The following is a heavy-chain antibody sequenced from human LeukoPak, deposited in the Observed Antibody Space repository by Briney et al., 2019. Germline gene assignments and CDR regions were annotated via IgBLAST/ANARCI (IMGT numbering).Heavy chain of an antibody. CDR3: ASVRMGDCSSTSCYAFDI. V-gene: IGHV4-34*01. CDR2: INHSGST. Sequence: SETLSLTCAVYGGSFSGYYWSWIRQPPGKGLEWIGEINHSGSTNYNPSLKSRVTISVDTSKNQFSLELSSVTAADTAVYYCASVRMGDCSSTSCYAFDIWGQGTMVTVSS. D-gene: IGHD2-2*01. CDR1: GGSFSGYY. J-gene: IGHJ3*02.